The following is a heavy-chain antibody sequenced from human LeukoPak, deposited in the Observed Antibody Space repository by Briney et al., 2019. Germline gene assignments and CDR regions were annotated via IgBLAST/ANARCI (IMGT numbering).Heavy chain of an antibody. CDR1: GYTFTGYY. CDR3: AREGSYGDYGPSWFDP. CDR2: INPNSGGT. J-gene: IGHJ5*02. Sequence: EASVKVSCKASGYTFTGYYMHWVRQAPGQGLEWMGWINPNSGGTNYAQKFQGRVTMTRDTSISTAYMELSRLRSDDTAVYYCAREGSYGDYGPSWFDPWGQGTLVTVSS. V-gene: IGHV1-2*02. D-gene: IGHD4-17*01.